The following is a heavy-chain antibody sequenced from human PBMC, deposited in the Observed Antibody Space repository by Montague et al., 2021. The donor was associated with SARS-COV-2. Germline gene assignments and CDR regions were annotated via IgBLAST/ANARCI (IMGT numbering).Heavy chain of an antibody. D-gene: IGHD3-10*01. CDR1: GDPISSGYFY. Sequence: SETLSLTCTVSGDPISSGYFYWGWIRQPPGKGLEWVGTIHYSGITYYNPSLKSRVTISVDTSKNQFSLKLSSVTAADTAVYYCARASITMVRGVTRWYFDLWGRGTLITVSS. CDR2: IHYSGIT. V-gene: IGHV4-39*07. J-gene: IGHJ2*01. CDR3: ARASITMVRGVTRWYFDL.